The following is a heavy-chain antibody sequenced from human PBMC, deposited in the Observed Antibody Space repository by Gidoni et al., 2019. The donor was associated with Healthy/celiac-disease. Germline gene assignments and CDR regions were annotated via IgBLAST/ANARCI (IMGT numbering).Heavy chain of an antibody. Sequence: QVQLVQSGAEVKKPGASVKVSCKASGYTFTSYYMHWGRQAPGQGLEWMGIINPSGGSTSYAQKFQGRVTMTRDTSTSTVYMELSSLRSEDTAVYYCARGAVGAVAARPSYYMDVWGKGTTVTVSS. J-gene: IGHJ6*03. V-gene: IGHV1-46*01. CDR1: GYTFTSYY. CDR3: ARGAVGAVAARPSYYMDV. CDR2: INPSGGST. D-gene: IGHD6-19*01.